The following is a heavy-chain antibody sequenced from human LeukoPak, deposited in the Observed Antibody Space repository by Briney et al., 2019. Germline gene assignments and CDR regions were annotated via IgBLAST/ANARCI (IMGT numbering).Heavy chain of an antibody. Sequence: GGSLRLSCAASGFTFSSYSMNWVRQAPGKGLEWVSSISSSSSYIYYADSVKGRFTISRDNAKNSLYLQMNSLRAEDTAVYYCARDLIEYSSLEVAFDIWGQGTMVTVSS. D-gene: IGHD6-6*01. CDR1: GFTFSSYS. CDR2: ISSSSSYI. J-gene: IGHJ3*02. CDR3: ARDLIEYSSLEVAFDI. V-gene: IGHV3-21*01.